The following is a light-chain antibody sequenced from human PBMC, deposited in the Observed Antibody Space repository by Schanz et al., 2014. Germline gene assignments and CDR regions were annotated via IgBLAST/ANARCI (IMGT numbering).Light chain of an antibody. J-gene: IGLJ2*01. CDR2: QDS. CDR3: QAWDSRTDVV. V-gene: IGLV3-1*01. Sequence: VLTQPPSVSVSPGQTASITCSGDKLGDKYACWYQQKPGQSPVLVIYQDSKRPSGIPERFSGSNSGNTATLTISGTQAMDEADYYCQAWDSRTDVVFGGGTKLTVL. CDR1: KLGDKY.